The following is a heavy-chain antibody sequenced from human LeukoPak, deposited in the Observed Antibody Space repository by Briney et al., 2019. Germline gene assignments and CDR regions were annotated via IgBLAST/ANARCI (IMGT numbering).Heavy chain of an antibody. CDR3: ARSDYGDYYYYYYGMDV. CDR1: GFTFSSYS. V-gene: IGHV3-48*01. CDR2: ISSSSSTI. J-gene: IGHJ6*02. D-gene: IGHD4-17*01. Sequence: PGVSLRLSCAASGFTFSSYSMNWVRQAPGKGLEWVTYISSSSSTIYYADSVKGRFTISRDNAKNSLYLQMNSLRAEDTAVYYCARSDYGDYYYYYYGMDVWGQGTTVTVSS.